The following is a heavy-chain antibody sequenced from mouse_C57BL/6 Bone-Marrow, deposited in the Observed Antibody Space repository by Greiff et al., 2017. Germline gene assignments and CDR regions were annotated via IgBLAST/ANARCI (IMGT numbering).Heavy chain of an antibody. CDR1: GYTFTSYG. Sequence: QVQLQQSGAELARPGASVTLSCKASGYTFTSYGISWVKQRTGPGLEWIGEIYPRGGNTYYNEKFKGKATLTADKSSSTAYMELRSLTSEDSAVXFCAREGYYGNYAMDYWGQGTSVTVSS. J-gene: IGHJ4*01. CDR3: AREGYYGNYAMDY. V-gene: IGHV1-81*01. CDR2: IYPRGGNT. D-gene: IGHD1-1*01.